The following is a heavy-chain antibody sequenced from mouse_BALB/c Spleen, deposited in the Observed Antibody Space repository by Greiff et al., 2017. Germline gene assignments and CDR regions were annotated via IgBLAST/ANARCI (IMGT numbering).Heavy chain of an antibody. CDR3: AREGGNYEFAY. J-gene: IGHJ3*01. CDR2: ISYSGST. Sequence: EVQGVESGPGLVKPSQSLSLTCTVTGYSITSDYAWNWIRQFPGNKLEWMGYISYSGSTSYNPSLKSRISITRDTSKNQFFLQLNSVTTEDTATYYCAREGGNYEFAYWGQGTLVTVSA. D-gene: IGHD2-1*01. V-gene: IGHV3-2*02. CDR1: GYSITSDYA.